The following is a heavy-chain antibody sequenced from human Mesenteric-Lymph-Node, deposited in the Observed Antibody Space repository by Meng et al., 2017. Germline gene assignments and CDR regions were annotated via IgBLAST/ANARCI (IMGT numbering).Heavy chain of an antibody. V-gene: IGHV2-26*01. J-gene: IGHJ6*02. Sequence: SGPTLVKPTETLTLTCTVSGFSLSNARMGVSWIRQPPGKALEWLAHIFSNDEKSYSTSLKGRLTISKDTSKSQVVLTMTNMYPVDTATYYCARTFSSSWYGMDVWGQGTTVTVSS. CDR3: ARTFSSSWYGMDV. D-gene: IGHD6-13*01. CDR1: GFSLSNARMG. CDR2: IFSNDEK.